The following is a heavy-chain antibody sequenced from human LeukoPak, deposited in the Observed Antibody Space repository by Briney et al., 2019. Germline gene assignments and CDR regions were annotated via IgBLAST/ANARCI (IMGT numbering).Heavy chain of an antibody. CDR3: ARDFVYYDFWSGYFGSNDYYGMDV. V-gene: IGHV3-33*01. CDR2: IWYDGSNK. CDR1: GFTFSSYG. J-gene: IGHJ6*02. Sequence: GGSLRLSCAASGFTFSSYGMHWVRQAPGKGLEWVAVIWYDGSNKYYADSVKGRFTIPRDNSKNTLYLQMNSLRAEDTAVYYCARDFVYYDFWSGYFGSNDYYGMDVWGQGTTVTVSS. D-gene: IGHD3-3*01.